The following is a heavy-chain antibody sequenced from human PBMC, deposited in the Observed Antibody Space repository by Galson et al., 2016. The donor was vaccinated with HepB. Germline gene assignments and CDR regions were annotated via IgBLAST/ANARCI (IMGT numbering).Heavy chain of an antibody. Sequence: SLRLSCAASGFTFKSYAMYWVRQAPGKGLEWVSYITNTGSTIYYADSVKGRFTTSRDNAKNSLWLQLNSLRADDTAVYYCARGAGTATGPNYFDYWGPGTLVTVSS. CDR3: ARGAGTATGPNYFDY. J-gene: IGHJ4*02. CDR1: GFTFKSYA. V-gene: IGHV3-48*03. CDR2: ITNTGSTI. D-gene: IGHD6-13*01.